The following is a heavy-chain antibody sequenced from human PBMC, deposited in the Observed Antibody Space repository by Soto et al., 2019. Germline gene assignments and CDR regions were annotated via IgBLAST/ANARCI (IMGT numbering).Heavy chain of an antibody. CDR2: IYPGDSDT. D-gene: IGHD3-9*01. J-gene: IGHJ4*02. CDR3: ARLELTGLDN. Sequence: GESLTLSCKGPGHLFNNHWIGWVRQMPGKGLEWMGIIYPGDSDTRYSPSFQGQVTISADKSFSTAYLQWSSLKASDTAIYFCARLELTGLDNWGQGTPVTVS. V-gene: IGHV5-51*01. CDR1: GHLFNNHW.